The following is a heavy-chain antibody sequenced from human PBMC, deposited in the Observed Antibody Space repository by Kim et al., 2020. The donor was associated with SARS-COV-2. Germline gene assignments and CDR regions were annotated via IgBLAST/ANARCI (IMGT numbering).Heavy chain of an antibody. Sequence: GGSLRLSCAASGFTFSSYAMHWVRQAPGKGLEWVAVISYDGSNKYYADSVKGRFTISRDNSKNTLYLQMNSLRAEDTAVYYCARDSQGPNTSVRGMDVWGQGTTVTVSS. CDR3: ARDSQGPNTSVRGMDV. CDR1: GFTFSSYA. V-gene: IGHV3-30-3*01. D-gene: IGHD3-10*02. J-gene: IGHJ6*02. CDR2: ISYDGSNK.